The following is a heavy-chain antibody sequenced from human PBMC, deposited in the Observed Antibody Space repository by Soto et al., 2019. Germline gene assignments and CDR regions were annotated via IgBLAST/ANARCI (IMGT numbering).Heavy chain of an antibody. CDR3: AIGEGDDYGGPTDI. V-gene: IGHV3-30-3*01. J-gene: IGHJ3*02. CDR1: GFTFSSYA. D-gene: IGHD4-17*01. Sequence: QVQLVESGGGVVQPGRSLRLSCAASGFTFSSYAMHWVRQAPGKGLEGVAGISYDGSNKYYADSVKGRVTISRDNSKNTLYQQMKSVRAEDKAVYYCAIGEGDDYGGPTDIWGQGTMVTVSS. CDR2: ISYDGSNK.